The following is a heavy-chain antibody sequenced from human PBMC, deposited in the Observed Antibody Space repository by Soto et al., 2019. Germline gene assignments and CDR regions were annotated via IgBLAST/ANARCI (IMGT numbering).Heavy chain of an antibody. D-gene: IGHD4-4*01. CDR3: ARDRHSNSYYFDY. Sequence: ASVKVSCKVSGYTLTELYMHWVRQAPGQGLEWMGIINPSGGRTSYAQKFQGRVTMTRDTSTSTVYMELSSLRSEDTAVYYCARDRHSNSYYFDYWGQGTLVTVSS. V-gene: IGHV1-46*03. J-gene: IGHJ4*02. CDR1: GYTLTELY. CDR2: INPSGGRT.